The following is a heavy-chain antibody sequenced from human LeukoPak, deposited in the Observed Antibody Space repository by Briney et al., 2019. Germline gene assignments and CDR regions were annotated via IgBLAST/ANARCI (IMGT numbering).Heavy chain of an antibody. CDR2: IYYSGST. CDR3: ARDLDTTVTMKGMDV. Sequence: PSETLSLTCTVSGYSISSGYSWSWIRQSPGKGLEWIGYIYYSGSTYYNPSLKSRVTISVDTSKNQFSLKLSSVTAADTAVYYCARDLDTTVTMKGMDVWGKGTTVTVSS. CDR1: GYSISSGYS. J-gene: IGHJ6*04. D-gene: IGHD4-17*01. V-gene: IGHV4-30-4*07.